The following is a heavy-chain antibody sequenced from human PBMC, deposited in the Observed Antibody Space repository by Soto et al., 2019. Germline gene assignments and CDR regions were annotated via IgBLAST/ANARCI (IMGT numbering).Heavy chain of an antibody. J-gene: IGHJ3*02. D-gene: IGHD1-26*01. CDR1: GFTFSSYW. Sequence: GGSLRLSCAASGFTFSSYWMHWVRQAPGKGLVWVSRINSDGSSTSYADSVKGRFTISRDNAKNTLYLQMNSLRAEDTAVYYCARVSGWGLRGDAFDIWGQGTMVTVSS. CDR2: INSDGSST. V-gene: IGHV3-74*01. CDR3: ARVSGWGLRGDAFDI.